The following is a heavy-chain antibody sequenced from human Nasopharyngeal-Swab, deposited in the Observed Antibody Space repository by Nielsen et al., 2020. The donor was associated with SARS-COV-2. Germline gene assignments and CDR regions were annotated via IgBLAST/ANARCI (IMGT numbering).Heavy chain of an antibody. D-gene: IGHD3-16*01. Sequence: GSLRLSCTVSGGSVSSGSYYWGWVRQPPGRGLEWVGNIYYSGSTYYNPSLKSRVTISVDTSKNQFSLKLGSLTAADTALYYCARLAHWGYYFDYWDQGTLVTVSS. CDR2: IYYSGST. CDR3: ARLAHWGYYFDY. J-gene: IGHJ4*02. V-gene: IGHV4-39*01. CDR1: GGSVSSGSYY.